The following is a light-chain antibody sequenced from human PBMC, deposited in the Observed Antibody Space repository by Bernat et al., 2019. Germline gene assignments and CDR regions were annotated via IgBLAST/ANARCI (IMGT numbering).Light chain of an antibody. V-gene: IGKV1-39*01. J-gene: IGKJ2*01. CDR2: AAS. Sequence: DIQMTQSPSSLSALVGDRVTITCRVRQSISSYLNWYQQKPGKAPKLLIYAASTLQSGVPSRFSGSGSGTDFTLTISSLQPEDFATYYCQQSYSTPYTVGQGNKLEIK. CDR3: QQSYSTPYT. CDR1: QSISSY.